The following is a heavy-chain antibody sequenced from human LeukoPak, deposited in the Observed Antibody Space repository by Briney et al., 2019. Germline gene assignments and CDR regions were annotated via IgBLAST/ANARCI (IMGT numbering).Heavy chain of an antibody. CDR3: ARRREVGSGYYYIKYFDY. J-gene: IGHJ4*02. V-gene: IGHV4-34*01. D-gene: IGHD3-22*01. CDR2: INHSGST. Sequence: SETLSLTRAVYGGSFSGYYWSWIRQPPGKGLEWIGEINHSGSTNYNPSLKSRVTISVDTSKNQFSLKLSSVTAADTAVYYCARRREVGSGYYYIKYFDYWGQGTLVTVSS. CDR1: GGSFSGYY.